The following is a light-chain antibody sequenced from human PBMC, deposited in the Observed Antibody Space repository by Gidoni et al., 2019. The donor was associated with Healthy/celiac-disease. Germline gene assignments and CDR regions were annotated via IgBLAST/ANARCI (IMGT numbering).Light chain of an antibody. CDR3: QQYGSSPRT. V-gene: IGKV3-20*01. Sequence: EIVLTQSPGTLSLSPGERATLSCRASQSVSSSYLAWYQQKPGQAHRLLIYGASSRATGIPDRFSGSGSGTDFTLTISRLEPEDFAVDYCQQYGSSPRTFXXXTKLEIK. J-gene: IGKJ2*02. CDR2: GAS. CDR1: QSVSSSY.